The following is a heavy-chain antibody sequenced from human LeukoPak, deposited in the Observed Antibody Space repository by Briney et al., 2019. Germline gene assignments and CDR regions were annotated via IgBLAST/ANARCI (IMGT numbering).Heavy chain of an antibody. Sequence: ASVKVSCKASGYTFTGYYMHWVRQAPGQGLEWMGWINPNSGGTNFAQEFQGRVTMARDTSINTAYMELSSLRSDDTAVYFCARTWEAETFDIWGQGTMVTVSS. V-gene: IGHV1-2*02. CDR2: INPNSGGT. CDR3: ARTWEAETFDI. D-gene: IGHD1-26*01. CDR1: GYTFTGYY. J-gene: IGHJ3*02.